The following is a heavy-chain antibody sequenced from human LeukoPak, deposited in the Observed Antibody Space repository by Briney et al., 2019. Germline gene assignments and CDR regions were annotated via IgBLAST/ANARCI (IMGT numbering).Heavy chain of an antibody. CDR3: ARRGISQGYYMDV. CDR1: GGSISSGDHY. Sequence: SETLSLTCTVSGGSISSGDHYWGWIRQPPGKGLEWIGRIYYSGSTYYNPSLKSRVTISVDTSKNQFSLKLSSVTAADTAVYYCARRGISQGYYMDVWGKGTTVTISS. CDR2: IYYSGST. D-gene: IGHD6-13*01. V-gene: IGHV4-39*01. J-gene: IGHJ6*03.